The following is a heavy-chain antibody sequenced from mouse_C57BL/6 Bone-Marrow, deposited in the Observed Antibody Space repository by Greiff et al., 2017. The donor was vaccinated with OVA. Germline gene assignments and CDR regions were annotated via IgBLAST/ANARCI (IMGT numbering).Heavy chain of an antibody. Sequence: EVQLVESGGGLVKPGGSLKLSCAASGFTFSSYAMSWVRQTPEKRLEWVATISGGGSYTYSPDTVKGRFTISSDNAKNNLYLKMSHLKSEDTAMYYGAREGESGVFDYWGQGTTLTVSS. CDR1: GFTFSSYA. CDR3: AREGESGVFDY. CDR2: ISGGGSYT. J-gene: IGHJ2*01. D-gene: IGHD3-1*01. V-gene: IGHV5-4*01.